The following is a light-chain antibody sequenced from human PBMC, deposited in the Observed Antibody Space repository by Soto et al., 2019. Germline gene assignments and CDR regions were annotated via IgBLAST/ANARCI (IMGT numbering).Light chain of an antibody. J-gene: IGKJ5*01. Sequence: EIVMTQSPATLSVSPGQRATLSCRASESVSSHLAWYQQKPGQAPRLLIYDSSTRATGIPARFSGSGSGTDFTLTISSLEPEDFAVYYCQQRSNWPPQITFGQGTRLEIK. CDR3: QQRSNWPPQIT. V-gene: IGKV3-11*01. CDR1: ESVSSH. CDR2: DSS.